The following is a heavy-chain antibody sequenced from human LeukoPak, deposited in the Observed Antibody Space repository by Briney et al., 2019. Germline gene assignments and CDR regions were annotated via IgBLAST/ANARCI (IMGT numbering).Heavy chain of an antibody. CDR2: ISDNAHGADI. D-gene: IGHD5-12*01. V-gene: IGHV3-23*01. CDR1: GFAFSSFT. J-gene: IGHJ4*02. CDR3: ATRLRNHFDY. Sequence: GGSLRLSCAASGFAFSSFTMNWVRQAPGKGLEWVSTISDNAHGADIHYADSVKGRFTISRDDSQNTLHLQMNSLRADDTAVYFCATRLRNHFDYWGQGTQVTVSS.